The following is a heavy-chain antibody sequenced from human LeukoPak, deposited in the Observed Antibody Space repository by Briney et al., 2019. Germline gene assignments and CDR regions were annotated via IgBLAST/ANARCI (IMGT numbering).Heavy chain of an antibody. J-gene: IGHJ4*02. D-gene: IGHD6-13*01. CDR3: ARGEPPYSSSWYGIDY. CDR1: GFTVSNNY. CDR2: IYSGGET. V-gene: IGHV3-66*01. Sequence: SGGSLRLSCAASGFTVSNNYMCWVRQAPRKGLEWVSYIYSGGETYYADSVKGRFTISRDNSKNTLFLQMNNLRAEDTAVYYCARGEPPYSSSWYGIDYWGQGALVTVSS.